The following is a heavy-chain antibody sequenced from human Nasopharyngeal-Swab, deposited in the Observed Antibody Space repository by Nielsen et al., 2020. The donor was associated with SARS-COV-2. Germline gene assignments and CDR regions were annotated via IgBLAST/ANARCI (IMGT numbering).Heavy chain of an antibody. V-gene: IGHV1-24*01. CDR1: GDTLTVLP. CDR2: VVPEGGEP. CDR3: ASEGSGVFGVVIYAFDI. D-gene: IGHD3-3*01. J-gene: IGHJ3*02. Sequence: ASVKVSCKVSGDTLTVLPIHWVRQAPGKGLEGMGTVVPEGGEPIYAQNFQGRVTMTEDTSTYTAYLELSSLRSEDTAVYYCASEGSGVFGVVIYAFDIWGPGTLVTVSS.